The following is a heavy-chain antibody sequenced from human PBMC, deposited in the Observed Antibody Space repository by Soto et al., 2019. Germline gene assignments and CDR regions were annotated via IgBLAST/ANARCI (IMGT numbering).Heavy chain of an antibody. V-gene: IGHV4-30-4*08. D-gene: IGHD6-19*01. Sequence: SETLSLTCTVSGDSLSGGDYYWSWIRQPPGKGLEWIGDIYYTGLTFYNPSLKSRLTKSLDSSTNQFSLRLNSVTAADPAVYFCARAYRINGWSDYFFDYWGQGTLVTVSS. CDR2: IYYTGLT. J-gene: IGHJ4*02. CDR3: ARAYRINGWSDYFFDY. CDR1: GDSLSGGDYY.